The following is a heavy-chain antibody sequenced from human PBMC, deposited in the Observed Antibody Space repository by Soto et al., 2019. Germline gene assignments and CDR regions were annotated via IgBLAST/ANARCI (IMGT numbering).Heavy chain of an antibody. V-gene: IGHV1-46*01. CDR1: GYTFTSYY. J-gene: IGHJ6*02. CDR3: ARDQGQYSSMLGLVPPLYGMDV. D-gene: IGHD6-13*01. Sequence: ASVKVSCKASGYTFTSYYMHWVRQAPGQGLEWMGIINPSGGSTSYAQKFQGRVTMTRDTSTSTVYMELSSLRSEDTAVYYCARDQGQYSSMLGLVPPLYGMDVWGQGTTVT. CDR2: INPSGGST.